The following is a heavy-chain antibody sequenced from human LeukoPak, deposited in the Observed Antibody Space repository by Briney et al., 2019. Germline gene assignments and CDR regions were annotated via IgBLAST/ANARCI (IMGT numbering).Heavy chain of an antibody. CDR1: GGSISTYY. Sequence: SETLSLTCTVSGGSISTYYWSWIRQPPGKGLEWIGYIYYSGSTNYNPSLKSRVTISVDTSKNQFSLKLSSVTAADTAVYYCARGDGYNSAFDIWGQGTMVTVSS. J-gene: IGHJ3*02. CDR2: IYYSGST. CDR3: ARGDGYNSAFDI. V-gene: IGHV4-59*01. D-gene: IGHD5-24*01.